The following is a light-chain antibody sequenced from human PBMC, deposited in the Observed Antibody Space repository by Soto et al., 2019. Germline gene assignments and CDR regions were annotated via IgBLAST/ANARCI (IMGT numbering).Light chain of an antibody. CDR2: QAS. Sequence: DIHMTQSPSTLSVSVRDRVTITCRASQSVSPWLAWYQQKPGKAPRLLIYQASTLESGVPSRFSGSGTGTEFTLTISSLQPDAFATYYCQQYHSYPYSFGQGTKLEI. V-gene: IGKV1-5*03. CDR3: QQYHSYPYS. CDR1: QSVSPW. J-gene: IGKJ2*01.